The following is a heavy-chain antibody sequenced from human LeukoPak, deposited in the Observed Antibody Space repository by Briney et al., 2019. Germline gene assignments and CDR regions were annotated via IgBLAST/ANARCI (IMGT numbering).Heavy chain of an antibody. V-gene: IGHV3-7*04. J-gene: IGHJ4*02. CDR1: GFTFRSYW. Sequence: GGSLRLSCAASGFTFRSYWMSWVRQAPGKGLEWVANIKQDGSEKYYVDSVKGRFTVSRDNAKNSLYLQMNSLRAGDTAVYFCARATTAFDYWGQGSLVTVSS. CDR2: IKQDGSEK. D-gene: IGHD4-17*01. CDR3: ARATTAFDY.